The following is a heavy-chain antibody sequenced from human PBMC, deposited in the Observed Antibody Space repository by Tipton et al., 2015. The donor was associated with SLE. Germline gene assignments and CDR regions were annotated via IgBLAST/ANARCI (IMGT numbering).Heavy chain of an antibody. CDR3: ARHLGVIVAFEV. J-gene: IGHJ3*01. CDR2: FYFSGSS. CDR1: GGSLSGDTYY. D-gene: IGHD3-10*01. Sequence: TLSLTCTVSGGSLSGDTYYWSWIRQSPGKGLEWIGFFYFSGSSQYNPSLKSRVAISADTSNNQFSLELRSVTAADTAVYYCARHLGVIVAFEVWGQGTVLTVSS. V-gene: IGHV4-61*01.